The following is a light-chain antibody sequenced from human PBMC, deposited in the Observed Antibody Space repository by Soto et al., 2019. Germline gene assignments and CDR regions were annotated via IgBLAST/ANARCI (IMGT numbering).Light chain of an antibody. V-gene: IGKV3-20*01. J-gene: IGKJ5*01. CDR1: QSFSSSY. CDR2: GAS. CDR3: QQYGTSIT. Sequence: EIVLTQSPGTLSLSPGERATLSCRASQSFSSSYLAWYQQKPGQAPRLLIYGASSRATGIPDRFSGSGSGTDFTLTISRLEPEAVAVYYCQQYGTSITFGQGTRLE.